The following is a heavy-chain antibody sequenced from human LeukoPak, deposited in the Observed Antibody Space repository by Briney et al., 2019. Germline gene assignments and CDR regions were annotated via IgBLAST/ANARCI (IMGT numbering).Heavy chain of an antibody. J-gene: IGHJ4*02. CDR1: GFTFSSYG. CDR3: ANQGHYGDYPTYYFDY. D-gene: IGHD4-17*01. Sequence: GGSLRLSCAASGFTFSSYGMSWVRQAPGKGLEWVSAISGSGGSTYYADSVKGRFTISRDNSKNTLYLQMNSLRAEDTAVYYCANQGHYGDYPTYYFDYWGQGTLVTVSS. CDR2: ISGSGGST. V-gene: IGHV3-23*01.